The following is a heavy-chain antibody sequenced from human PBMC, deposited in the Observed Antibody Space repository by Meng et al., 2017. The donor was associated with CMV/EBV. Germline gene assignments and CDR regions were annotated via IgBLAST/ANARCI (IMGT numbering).Heavy chain of an antibody. CDR3: ARGTKISSSFDY. D-gene: IGHD6-6*01. CDR2: IKVDGSDK. V-gene: IGHV3-7*01. Sequence: GESLKISCAASGFTFSIYWMTWVRQAPGKGLEWVANIKVDGSDKYYADSVKGRFTISRDNSKNTLYLQMNSLRAEDTAVYYCARGTKISSSFDYWGQGTLVTVSS. CDR1: GFTFSIYW. J-gene: IGHJ4*02.